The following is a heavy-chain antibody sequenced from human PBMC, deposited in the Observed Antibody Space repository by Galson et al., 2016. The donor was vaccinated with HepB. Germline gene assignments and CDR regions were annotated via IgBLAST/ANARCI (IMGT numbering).Heavy chain of an antibody. CDR2: IWYDGSNK. CDR1: GFTFSNFG. Sequence: SLRLSCAASGFTFSNFGMHWVRQAPGKGLEWVAVIWYDGSNKYYAGSVKGRFTISRDNSKNTLSLQMNSLRGEDTAVYYCAKEGYSSSGEGDFDFWGQGALVTVSS. CDR3: AKEGYSSSGEGDFDF. D-gene: IGHD3-10*01. V-gene: IGHV3-33*03. J-gene: IGHJ4*02.